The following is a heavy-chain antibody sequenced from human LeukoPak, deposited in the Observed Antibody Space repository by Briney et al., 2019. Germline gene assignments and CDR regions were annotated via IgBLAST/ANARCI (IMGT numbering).Heavy chain of an antibody. Sequence: GGSLRLSCAASGFTFSSYRMNWVRQAPGKGLEWVSSISSSSSYIYYADSVKGRFTISRDNAKNSLYLQMNSLRAEDTAVYYCARGPTMKMDVWGKGTTVTVSS. CDR3: ARGPTMKMDV. CDR1: GFTFSSYR. J-gene: IGHJ6*04. V-gene: IGHV3-21*01. D-gene: IGHD3-22*01. CDR2: ISSSSSYI.